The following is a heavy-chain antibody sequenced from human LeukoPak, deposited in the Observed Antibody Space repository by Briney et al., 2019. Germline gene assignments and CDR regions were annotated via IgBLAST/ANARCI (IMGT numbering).Heavy chain of an antibody. D-gene: IGHD6-13*01. Sequence: KPSETLSLTCTVSGGSISSYYRSWIRQPAGKGLEWIGRIYTSGSTNYNPSLKSRVTMSVDTSKNQFSLKLSSVTAADTAVYYCARDSRAAAGPNWFDPWGQGTLVTVSS. CDR2: IYTSGST. J-gene: IGHJ5*02. CDR3: ARDSRAAAGPNWFDP. CDR1: GGSISSYY. V-gene: IGHV4-4*07.